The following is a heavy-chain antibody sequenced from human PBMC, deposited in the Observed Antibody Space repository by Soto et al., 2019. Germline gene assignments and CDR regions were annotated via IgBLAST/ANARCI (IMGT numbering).Heavy chain of an antibody. CDR2: IGIGSSTK. V-gene: IGHV3-48*01. CDR1: GFTFRNYG. J-gene: IGHJ6*02. CDR3: AKDMWEHFGAGSFATYGLDV. D-gene: IGHD3-10*01. Sequence: GGSLRLSCAASGFTFRNYGMNWVRQAPGKGLEWVSYIGIGSSTKYYADSVKGRFTISRDNAKNSLFLQMKSLRAEDTALYYCAKDMWEHFGAGSFATYGLDVWGQGTTVTVSS.